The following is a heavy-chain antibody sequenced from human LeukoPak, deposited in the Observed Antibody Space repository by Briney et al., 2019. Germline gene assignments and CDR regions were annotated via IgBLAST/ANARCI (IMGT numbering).Heavy chain of an antibody. CDR1: GFTFSNYG. J-gene: IGHJ4*02. CDR3: ARVDYDGSGHSPDY. V-gene: IGHV3-21*01. Sequence: GGSLRLSCAASGFTFSNYGLNWVRQAPGKGLEWVSSISSSGSSTSYADSVKGRFTVSRDNAKNSLFLQMNSLRVEDTAVYYCARVDYDGSGHSPDYWGQGALVTVSS. D-gene: IGHD3-22*01. CDR2: ISSSGSST.